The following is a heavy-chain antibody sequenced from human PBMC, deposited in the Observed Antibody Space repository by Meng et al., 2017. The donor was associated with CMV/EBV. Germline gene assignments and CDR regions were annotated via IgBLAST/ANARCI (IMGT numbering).Heavy chain of an antibody. CDR3: AKGGVTGYFFDY. Sequence: LSLTCAASGFSFSTFGMHWVRQAPGKGLEWVALIWHDGSNKYYPDSVKGRFTISRDNSRNTLYLQMNSLRVEDTAVYYCAKGGVTGYFFDYWGQGTLVTVSS. CDR1: GFSFSTFG. D-gene: IGHD2-21*02. J-gene: IGHJ4*02. CDR2: IWHDGSNK. V-gene: IGHV3-33*06.